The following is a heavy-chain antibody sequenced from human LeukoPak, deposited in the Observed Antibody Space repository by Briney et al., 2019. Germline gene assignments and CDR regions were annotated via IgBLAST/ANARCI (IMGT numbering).Heavy chain of an antibody. J-gene: IGHJ4*02. V-gene: IGHV3-30*03. CDR2: ISSDGSST. CDR1: GFTFSSYG. Sequence: PGGSLRLSCAASGFTFSSYGMHWVRQAPGKGLEWVAVISSDGSSTQSADSVKGRFTISRGNSKNMLFLQMDRLRAEDAAVYYCARDLSGSYVSDYWGQGTLVTVSS. CDR3: ARDLSGSYVSDY. D-gene: IGHD1-26*01.